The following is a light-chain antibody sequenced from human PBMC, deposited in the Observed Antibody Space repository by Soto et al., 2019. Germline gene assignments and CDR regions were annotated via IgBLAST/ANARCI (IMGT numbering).Light chain of an antibody. CDR1: QSLNSNY. V-gene: IGKV3-20*01. Sequence: EVVLTQSPGTLCLSPGERATLSCRASQSLNSNYLAWYQQKPGQAPRLLIYGASNRATGIPDRFSGSESGTDFALTISRLEPEDFSVYYCQPYGTSSITFGQGTRLEI. CDR2: GAS. CDR3: QPYGTSSIT. J-gene: IGKJ5*01.